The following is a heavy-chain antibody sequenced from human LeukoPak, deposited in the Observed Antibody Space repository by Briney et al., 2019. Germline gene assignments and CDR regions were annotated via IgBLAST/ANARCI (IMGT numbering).Heavy chain of an antibody. CDR3: AGNRDDYRAFDI. D-gene: IGHD4-11*01. CDR2: ISGSGGST. Sequence: PGGSLRLSCAASGFTFSSYAMSWVRQAPGKGLEWVSAISGSGGSTYYADSVKGRFTISRDNSKNTLYLQMNSLRAEDTAVYYCAGNRDDYRAFDIWGQGTMVTVSS. V-gene: IGHV3-23*01. CDR1: GFTFSSYA. J-gene: IGHJ3*02.